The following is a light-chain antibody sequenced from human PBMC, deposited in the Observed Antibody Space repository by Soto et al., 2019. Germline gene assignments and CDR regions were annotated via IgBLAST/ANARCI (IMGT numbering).Light chain of an antibody. CDR1: QDIRKF. V-gene: IGKV1-33*01. J-gene: IGKJ3*01. Sequence: DIQMTQSPSSLSASVGDRVTITCQASQDIRKFLNWYQQKAGKAPKLLINDASNLETGVPSRFSGSGSGTDFTFTINSRQPEDIATYYCQHYDNLVTFGPGNKVDIK. CDR2: DAS. CDR3: QHYDNLVT.